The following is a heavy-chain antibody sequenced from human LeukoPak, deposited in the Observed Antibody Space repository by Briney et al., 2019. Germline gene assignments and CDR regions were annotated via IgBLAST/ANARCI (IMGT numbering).Heavy chain of an antibody. V-gene: IGHV3-21*01. CDR3: ARGRFGSYISFDY. Sequence: GGSLRLSCAASGFTFSSYSMNWVRQAPGKGLEWVSSISSSSSYIYYADSVKGRFTISRDNAKNSLHLQMNSLRAEDTAVYYCARGRFGSYISFDYWGQGTLVTVSP. D-gene: IGHD1-26*01. J-gene: IGHJ4*02. CDR2: ISSSSSYI. CDR1: GFTFSSYS.